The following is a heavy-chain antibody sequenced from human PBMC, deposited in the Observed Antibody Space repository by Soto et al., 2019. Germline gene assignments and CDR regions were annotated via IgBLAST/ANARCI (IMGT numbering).Heavy chain of an antibody. Sequence: GGSLRLSCAASGFTFSSYAMSWVRQAPGKGLEWVSAISGSGGSTYYADSVKGRFTISRDNSKNTLYLQMNSLRAEDTAVYYCAKGRITMVRGVTPLETGWFDPWGQGTLVTVSS. CDR3: AKGRITMVRGVTPLETGWFDP. D-gene: IGHD3-10*01. V-gene: IGHV3-23*01. J-gene: IGHJ5*02. CDR1: GFTFSSYA. CDR2: ISGSGGST.